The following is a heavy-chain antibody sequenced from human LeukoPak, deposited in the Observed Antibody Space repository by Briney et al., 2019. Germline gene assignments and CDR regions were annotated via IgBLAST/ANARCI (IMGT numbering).Heavy chain of an antibody. CDR1: GYTLTELS. D-gene: IGHD2-15*01. CDR3: ATDKGTVCSGGSCYRDRFDY. CDR2: FDPEDSET. Sequence: ASVKVSCKVSGYTLTELSMHWVRQAPGKGLEWMGGFDPEDSETIYAQKFQGRVTMTEDTSTDTAYMELSSLRSEDTAEYYCATDKGTVCSGGSCYRDRFDYWGQGTLVTVSS. V-gene: IGHV1-24*01. J-gene: IGHJ4*02.